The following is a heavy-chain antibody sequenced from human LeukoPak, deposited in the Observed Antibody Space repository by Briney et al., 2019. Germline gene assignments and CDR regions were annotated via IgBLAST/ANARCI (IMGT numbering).Heavy chain of an antibody. D-gene: IGHD3/OR15-3a*01. Sequence: ASVKVSCKASGYSFTGKFIHWVRQAPGQGLEWMGWIDPNSGGTDYAQKFRGRVTMTRDTSTSTAYMDLSSLISDDTAVYYCARDREGLAYFDYWGQGTLVTVSS. CDR1: GYSFTGKF. V-gene: IGHV1-2*02. CDR2: IDPNSGGT. J-gene: IGHJ4*02. CDR3: ARDREGLAYFDY.